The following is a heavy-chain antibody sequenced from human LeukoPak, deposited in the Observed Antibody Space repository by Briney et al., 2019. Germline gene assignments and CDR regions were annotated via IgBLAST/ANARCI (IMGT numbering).Heavy chain of an antibody. D-gene: IGHD1-26*01. CDR3: ARTGTTTETTGY. CDR2: IYYSGST. J-gene: IGHJ4*02. Sequence: SETLSLTCTVSGGSISSSYYYWGWIRQPPGKGLEWIGNIYYSGSTYYSPSLKSRVTISVDTSKNQFSLKLSSVTAADTAVYYCARTGTTTETTGYWGQGTLVTVSS. CDR1: GGSISSSYYY. V-gene: IGHV4-39*01.